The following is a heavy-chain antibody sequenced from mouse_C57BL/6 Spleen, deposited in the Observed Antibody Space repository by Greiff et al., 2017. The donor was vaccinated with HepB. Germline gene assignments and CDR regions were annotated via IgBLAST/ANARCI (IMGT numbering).Heavy chain of an antibody. Sequence: VQLQQSGTELVKPGASVKLSCKASGYTFTSYWMHWVKQRPGQGLEWIGNINPSNGGTNYNEKFKSKATLTVDKSSSTAYMQLSSLSSEDSAVYYFARSPYSNYPLYYFDYWGQGTTLTVSS. CDR2: INPSNGGT. CDR3: ARSPYSNYPLYYFDY. J-gene: IGHJ2*01. D-gene: IGHD2-5*01. V-gene: IGHV1-53*01. CDR1: GYTFTSYW.